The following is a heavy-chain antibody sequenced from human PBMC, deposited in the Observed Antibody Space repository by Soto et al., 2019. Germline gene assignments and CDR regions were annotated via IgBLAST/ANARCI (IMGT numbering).Heavy chain of an antibody. D-gene: IGHD3-22*01. CDR2: IYYSGST. CDR3: ASTDYFDSSGAFDI. V-gene: IGHV4-30-4*01. CDR1: GGSISSGDYY. Sequence: SETLSLTCTVSGGSISSGDYYWSWIRQPPGKGLEWIGYIYYSGSTYYNPSLKSRVTISVDTSKNQFSLKLSSVTAADTAVYYCASTDYFDSSGAFDIWGQGTMVTVSS. J-gene: IGHJ3*02.